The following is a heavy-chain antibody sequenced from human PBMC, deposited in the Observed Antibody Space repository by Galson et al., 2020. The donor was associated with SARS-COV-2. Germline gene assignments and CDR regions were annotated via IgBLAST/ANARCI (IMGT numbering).Heavy chain of an antibody. D-gene: IGHD5-18*01. J-gene: IGHJ4*02. Sequence: GESLKISCAASGFAFNNYSMHWVRQAPGKGLEWVAFISFDGRNANYADSMKGRFTISRDNSKNTVYLQMNNVRPEDTAVYFCARVTWIQLWSPTNRDGLDDDCWGQGTLVTVSS. CDR3: ARVTWIQLWSPTNRDGLDDDC. CDR1: GFAFNNYS. V-gene: IGHV3-30*03. CDR2: ISFDGRNA.